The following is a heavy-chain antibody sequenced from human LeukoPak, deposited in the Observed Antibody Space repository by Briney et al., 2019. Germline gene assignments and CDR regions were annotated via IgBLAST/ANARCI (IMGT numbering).Heavy chain of an antibody. CDR2: ISRSGNTI. J-gene: IGHJ3*02. V-gene: IGHV3-48*03. CDR3: AREVAVTEAFDI. CDR1: GFTFSTYE. Sequence: PGGSLRLSCAASGFTFSTYEMNWVRQAPGKGLEWVSYISRSGNTIYYADSVEGRFIISRDNANNSLYLQMNNLRAEDTAVYYCAREVAVTEAFDIWGQGTMVTVSS. D-gene: IGHD1-26*01.